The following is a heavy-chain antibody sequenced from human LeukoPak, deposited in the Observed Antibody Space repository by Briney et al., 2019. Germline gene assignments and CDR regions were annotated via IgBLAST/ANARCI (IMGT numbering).Heavy chain of an antibody. CDR3: ATTRSSGLDY. CDR2: INHRGST. Sequence: SETLSLTCAVYGGSFSGYYWSWIRQPPGKGLEWIGEINHRGSTNYNPSLKSRVTISVDTSKNQFSLKLSSVTAADTAVYYCATTRSSGLDYWGQGTLVTVSS. CDR1: GGSFSGYY. V-gene: IGHV4-34*01. J-gene: IGHJ4*02. D-gene: IGHD3-22*01.